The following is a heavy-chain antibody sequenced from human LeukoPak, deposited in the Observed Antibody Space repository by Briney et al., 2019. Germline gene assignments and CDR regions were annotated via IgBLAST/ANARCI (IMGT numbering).Heavy chain of an antibody. J-gene: IGHJ4*02. V-gene: IGHV4-39*02. Sequence: SETLSLTRTVSGGSISSSSYYWGWIRQPPGKGLEWIGSIYYSGSTYYNPSLKSRVTISVDTSKNQFSLKLSSVTAADTAVYYCARDLAVANDYWGQGTLVTVSS. CDR2: IYYSGST. D-gene: IGHD6-19*01. CDR3: ARDLAVANDY. CDR1: GGSISSSSYY.